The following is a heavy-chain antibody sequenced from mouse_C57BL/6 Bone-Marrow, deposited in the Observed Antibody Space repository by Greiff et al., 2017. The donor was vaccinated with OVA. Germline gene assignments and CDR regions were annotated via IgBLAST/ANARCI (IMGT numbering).Heavy chain of an antibody. CDR1: GFTFSSYG. V-gene: IGHV5-6*02. CDR3: ARRDYYAMDY. J-gene: IGHJ4*01. CDR2: ISSGGSYT. Sequence: EVKLQESGGDLVKPGGSLKLSCAASGFTFSSYGMSWVRQTPDKRLEWVATISSGGSYTYYPDSVKGRITISRDNAKNTLYLQMSSLKSEDTAMYYCARRDYYAMDYWGQGTSVTVSS.